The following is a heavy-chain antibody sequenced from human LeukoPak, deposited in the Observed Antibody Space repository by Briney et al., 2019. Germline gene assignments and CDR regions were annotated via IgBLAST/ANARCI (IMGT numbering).Heavy chain of an antibody. D-gene: IGHD3-22*01. Sequence: PGGSLRLSCAASGFTFSSYAMSWVRQAPGKGLEWVSAISGSGGSTYYADSVKGRFTISRDNSKNTLYLQMNSLRAEDTAVYYCAKVISSSGYYNDAFDIWGQGTVVTVSS. CDR3: AKVISSSGYYNDAFDI. V-gene: IGHV3-23*01. CDR1: GFTFSSYA. CDR2: ISGSGGST. J-gene: IGHJ3*02.